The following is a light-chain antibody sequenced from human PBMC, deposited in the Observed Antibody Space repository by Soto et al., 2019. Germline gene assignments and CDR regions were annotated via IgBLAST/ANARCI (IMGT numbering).Light chain of an antibody. J-gene: IGLJ2*01. CDR2: EVS. Sequence: QSARTQPASVSGSPGQSITISCTGTSSDVGGYEYFSWYQQHPGKAPKLMLFEVSNRPSGVSNRFSGSQSGNTASLTISGLQAEDEAHYYCSSHTRSATVLLGGGTKLTVL. CDR3: SSHTRSATVL. CDR1: SSDVGGYEY. V-gene: IGLV2-14*01.